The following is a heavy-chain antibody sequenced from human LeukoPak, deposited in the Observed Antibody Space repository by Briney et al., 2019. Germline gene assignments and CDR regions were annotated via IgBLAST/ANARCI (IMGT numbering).Heavy chain of an antibody. D-gene: IGHD2-21*01. J-gene: IGHJ3*02. V-gene: IGHV3-23*01. Sequence: PGGSLRLSCAASGFTFNSYAMSWVRQAPGKGLEWVSAISGSGGSTYYADSVKGRFTISRDNSKNTLSLQMNSLRAEDTAIYYCAKGVPRYEGGAWIDAFDIWSQGTMVTVSS. CDR3: AKGVPRYEGGAWIDAFDI. CDR2: ISGSGGST. CDR1: GFTFNSYA.